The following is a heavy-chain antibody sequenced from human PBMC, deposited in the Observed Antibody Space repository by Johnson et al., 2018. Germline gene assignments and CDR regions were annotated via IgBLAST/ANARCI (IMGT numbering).Heavy chain of an antibody. D-gene: IGHD2-2*02. CDR3: SSPRPSAIVVVPAAIGYYSYYGMGV. V-gene: IGHV1-69*12. J-gene: IGHJ6*01. Sequence: QVQLVQSGAEVKKPGSSVKVSCKASGGTFSSYAISWVRQAPGQGLEWMGGIIPIFGTANYAQKFQGRVTITADESTSTAYMELSSLRSEDTAVYSWSSPRPSAIVVVPAAIGYYSYYGMGVWGQGTTGTFSS. CDR1: GGTFSSYA. CDR2: IIPIFGTA.